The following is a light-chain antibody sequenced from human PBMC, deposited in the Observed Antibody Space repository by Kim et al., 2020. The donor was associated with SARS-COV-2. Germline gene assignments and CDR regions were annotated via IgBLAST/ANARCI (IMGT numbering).Light chain of an antibody. Sequence: QLVLTQPPSVSETPGQSVTISCSGSKSNIGNNFVYWYQQFPGAAPKLLVYRNHERPSGVPDRFSGSKSDTSASLAITGLRSADEADYYCASWDDGLNGPVFGGGTKLTVL. CDR2: RNH. CDR1: KSNIGNNF. J-gene: IGLJ3*02. CDR3: ASWDDGLNGPV. V-gene: IGLV1-47*01.